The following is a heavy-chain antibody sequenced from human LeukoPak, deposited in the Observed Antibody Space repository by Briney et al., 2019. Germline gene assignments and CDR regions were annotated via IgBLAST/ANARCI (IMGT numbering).Heavy chain of an antibody. Sequence: GGSLRLSCAASGFTVSSNYMSWVRPAPGKGLEWVSVIYSGGSTYYADSVKGRFTISRDNSKNTLYLQMNSLRAEDTAVYYCARAAFGELLYEWWFDPWGQGTLVTVSS. V-gene: IGHV3-53*01. D-gene: IGHD3-10*01. CDR3: ARAAFGELLYEWWFDP. CDR1: GFTVSSNY. J-gene: IGHJ5*02. CDR2: IYSGGST.